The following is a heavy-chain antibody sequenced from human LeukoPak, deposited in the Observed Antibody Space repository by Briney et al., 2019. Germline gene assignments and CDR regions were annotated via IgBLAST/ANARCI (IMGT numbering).Heavy chain of an antibody. D-gene: IGHD2-15*01. V-gene: IGHV3-33*01. CDR2: IWYDGSNK. CDR3: ARGAYCSGSRCPGAFDI. CDR1: GFTFSSYA. J-gene: IGHJ3*02. Sequence: PGRSLRLSCAASGFTFSSYAMYWVRQAPGTGLGWVAVIWYDGSNKYYADSVKGRFTISRDNSKNTLYLQMNSLRAEDTAVYYCARGAYCSGSRCPGAFDIWGQGTMVTVSS.